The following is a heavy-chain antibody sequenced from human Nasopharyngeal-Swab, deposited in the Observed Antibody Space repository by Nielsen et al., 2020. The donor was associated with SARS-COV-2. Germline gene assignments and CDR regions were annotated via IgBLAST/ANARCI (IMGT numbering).Heavy chain of an antibody. CDR2: ISSSGSTI. J-gene: IGHJ4*02. D-gene: IGHD6-13*01. CDR3: ARDGKVGSSYDY. Sequence: GEPLKISCAASGFTFSDYYMSWIRQAPGKGLEWVSYISSSGSTIYYADSVKGRFTISMDNAKNSLYLQMNSLRAEDTAVYYCARDGKVGSSYDYWGQGTLVTVSS. CDR1: GFTFSDYY. V-gene: IGHV3-11*01.